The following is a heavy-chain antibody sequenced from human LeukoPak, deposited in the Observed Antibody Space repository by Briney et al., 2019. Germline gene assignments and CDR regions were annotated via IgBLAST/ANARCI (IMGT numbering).Heavy chain of an antibody. CDR3: ARESTVGPIQTDALDI. CDR2: INSEETVA. CDR1: GFTFSTYW. J-gene: IGHJ3*02. Sequence: GGSLRLSCAASGFTFSTYWMHWVRQAPGKGLVWVSRINSEETVANYADSVRSRFTTSRDNAKNTLYLQMNSLGAEDTAVYYCARESTVGPIQTDALDIWGQGTMVTVSS. V-gene: IGHV3-74*01. D-gene: IGHD1-26*01.